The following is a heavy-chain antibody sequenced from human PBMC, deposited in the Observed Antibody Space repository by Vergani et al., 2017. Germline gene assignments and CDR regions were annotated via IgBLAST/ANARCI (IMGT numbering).Heavy chain of an antibody. J-gene: IGHJ4*02. Sequence: QVQLVESAGGVVQPGGSLRLSCAASGFTFSNFGMHGMRQAPGKGLEWLAYIGNDGINTRYRDAVKGRFTVSRDNSKDILYLQMDSLRSEDTALYYCAKYLRDSTDGLPDSWGPGTLVIVSS. V-gene: IGHV3-30*02. CDR1: GFTFSNFG. CDR2: IGNDGINT. CDR3: AKYLRDSTDGLPDS. D-gene: IGHD2-21*02.